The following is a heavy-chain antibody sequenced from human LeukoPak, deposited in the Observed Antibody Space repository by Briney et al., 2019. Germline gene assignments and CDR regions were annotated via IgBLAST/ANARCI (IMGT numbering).Heavy chain of an antibody. CDR2: VYYNGNT. Sequence: SETLSLTCTVSGVSVTRGAYYWTWIRQPPGKGLEWIGHVYYNGNTDYNPSLKSRVAMSVDKSNNQFSLKLSFVTAADTAVYYCARVKVVVVADDPGTFDYWGQGTLVTVSS. CDR3: ARVKVVVVADDPGTFDY. CDR1: GVSVTRGAYY. J-gene: IGHJ4*02. D-gene: IGHD2-15*01. V-gene: IGHV4-30-2*01.